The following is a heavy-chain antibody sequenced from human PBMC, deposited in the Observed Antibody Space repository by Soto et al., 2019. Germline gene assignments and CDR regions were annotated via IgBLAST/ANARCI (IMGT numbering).Heavy chain of an antibody. CDR3: ARDKTVAGPRGPSRSYYDYYGMDV. D-gene: IGHD6-19*01. J-gene: IGHJ6*01. Sequence: VQLVQSGPEVKKPGASVKVSCKASGYTFTSFGITWVRQAPGLGLEWMGWISAYNGNTNYPQKVQGRVTMTTDTSTSTAYMELRSLRSDDTAVYYCARDKTVAGPRGPSRSYYDYYGMDVWGQGTTVTVSS. V-gene: IGHV1-18*01. CDR1: GYTFTSFG. CDR2: ISAYNGNT.